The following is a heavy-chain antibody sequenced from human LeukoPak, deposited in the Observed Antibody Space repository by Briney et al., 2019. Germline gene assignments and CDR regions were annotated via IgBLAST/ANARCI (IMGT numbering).Heavy chain of an antibody. CDR1: GFAFGTYT. D-gene: IGHD1-14*01. J-gene: IGHJ4*02. CDR3: AKHLNVTTRAFDY. CDR2: ISGSGGST. V-gene: IGHV3-23*01. Sequence: PGGSLRLSCAGSGFAFGTYTMTWVRQAPGKGLEWVSAISGSGGSTYYADSVKGRFTISRDNSKNTLYLQMNSLRVEDTAVYYCAKHLNVTTRAFDYWGQGTLVTVSS.